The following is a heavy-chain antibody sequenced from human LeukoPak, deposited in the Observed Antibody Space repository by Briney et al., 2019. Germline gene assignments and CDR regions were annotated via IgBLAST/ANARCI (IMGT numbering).Heavy chain of an antibody. J-gene: IGHJ3*02. Sequence: GASGKVSCKASGYTFTSYGISWVRQAPGQGREWMGWISAYNGNTNYAQKLQGRVTMTTDTSTSTAYMELRSLRSDDTAVYYCARVIGRVMDRMYYDILTREQSSAFDIWGQGKMVTVSS. D-gene: IGHD3-9*01. CDR2: ISAYNGNT. V-gene: IGHV1-18*01. CDR1: GYTFTSYG. CDR3: ARVIGRVMDRMYYDILTREQSSAFDI.